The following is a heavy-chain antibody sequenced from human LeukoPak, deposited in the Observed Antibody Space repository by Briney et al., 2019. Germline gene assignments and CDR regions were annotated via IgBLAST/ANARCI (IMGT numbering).Heavy chain of an antibody. J-gene: IGHJ2*01. CDR3: ARDRLGDPAQWAAAGRTVSWYFDL. CDR1: GGSFSGYY. D-gene: IGHD6-13*01. CDR2: INHSGST. V-gene: IGHV4-34*01. Sequence: PSETLSLTCAVYGGSFSGYYWSWIRQPPGKGLEWIGEINHSGSTNYNPSLKSRVTISVDTSKNQFSLKLSSVTAADTAVYYCARDRLGDPAQWAAAGRTVSWYFDLWGRGTLVTVSS.